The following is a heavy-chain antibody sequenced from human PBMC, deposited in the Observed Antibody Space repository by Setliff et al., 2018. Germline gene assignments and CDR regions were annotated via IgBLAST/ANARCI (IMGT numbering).Heavy chain of an antibody. Sequence: PGGSLRLSCAASGFTFSSHWMAWVRQAPGKGLEWVANINHDGSEKYSVDSVKGRSTISRDTAKNSLSLQMNSLRAEDTAVYYCTRSTSGAFDYWGQGALVTVSS. CDR1: GFTFSSHW. CDR3: TRSTSGAFDY. CDR2: INHDGSEK. J-gene: IGHJ4*02. D-gene: IGHD2-2*01. V-gene: IGHV3-7*01.